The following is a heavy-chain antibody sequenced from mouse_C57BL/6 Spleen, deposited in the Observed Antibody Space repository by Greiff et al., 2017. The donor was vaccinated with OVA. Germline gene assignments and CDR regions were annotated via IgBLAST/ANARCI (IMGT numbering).Heavy chain of an antibody. CDR1: GYTFTDYY. D-gene: IGHD2-4*01. CDR3: ARAIYYDYDGGFAY. CDR2: IYPGSGNT. V-gene: IGHV1-76*01. J-gene: IGHJ3*01. Sequence: VQLKESGAELVRPGASVKLSCKASGYTFTDYYINWVKQRPGQGLEWIARIYPGSGNTYYNEKFKGKATLTAEKSSSTAYMQLSSLTSEDSAVYFCARAIYYDYDGGFAYWGQGTLVTVSA.